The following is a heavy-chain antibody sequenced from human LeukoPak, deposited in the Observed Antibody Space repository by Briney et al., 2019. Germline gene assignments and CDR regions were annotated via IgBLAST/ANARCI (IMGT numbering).Heavy chain of an antibody. D-gene: IGHD3-10*01. CDR2: INQDGNRV. CDR1: GFTFSSYA. CDR3: ARWKFGESDSPFFYFYFGMDV. V-gene: IGHV3-7*03. J-gene: IGHJ6*02. Sequence: GGSLRLSCAASGFTFSSYAMSWVRQAPGKGLEWVANINQDGNRVNYVNSVKGRVSISRDNANNALFLQMNSLTAADTAVYFCARWKFGESDSPFFYFYFGMDVWGQGTTVTVSS.